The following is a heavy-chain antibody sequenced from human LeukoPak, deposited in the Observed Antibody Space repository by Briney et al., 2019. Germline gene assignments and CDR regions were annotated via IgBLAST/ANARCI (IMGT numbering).Heavy chain of an antibody. J-gene: IGHJ4*02. Sequence: GGSLRLSCVASGFIFSSYEMNWVRQTPGKGLEWLAHISSSGNSIYYADSVRGRFTISRDNAKNSLYLQMNSLRAEDTAVYYCARGTVLFDYWGQGTLVTVSS. D-gene: IGHD4-11*01. CDR2: ISSSGNSI. V-gene: IGHV3-48*03. CDR1: GFIFSSYE. CDR3: ARGTVLFDY.